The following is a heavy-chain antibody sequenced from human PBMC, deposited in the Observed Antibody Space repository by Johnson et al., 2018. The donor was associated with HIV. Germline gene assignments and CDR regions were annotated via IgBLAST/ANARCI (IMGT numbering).Heavy chain of an antibody. CDR3: ARSSGYYGTDAFDI. J-gene: IGHJ3*02. Sequence: VQLVESGGGLIQPGGSLRLSCAASGFTVSSNCMTWVRQAPGKGLEWVSVIYTGGSTYYADSVKGRFTISRDNSKNTVYLQMNSLRPEDTAVYYCARSSGYYGTDAFDIWGRGTMVTVSS. D-gene: IGHD3-22*01. V-gene: IGHV3-66*03. CDR2: IYTGGST. CDR1: GFTVSSNC.